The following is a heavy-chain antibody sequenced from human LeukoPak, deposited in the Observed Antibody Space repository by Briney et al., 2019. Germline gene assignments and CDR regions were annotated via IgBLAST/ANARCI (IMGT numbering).Heavy chain of an antibody. D-gene: IGHD1-1*01. CDR3: AGGNVGPDY. J-gene: IGHJ4*02. CDR2: INNDGSDI. V-gene: IGHV3-74*01. Sequence: GGSLRLSCAASGFTFSSHWMHWVRQAPGKGLVWVSRINNDGSDIKYADSVKGRFTMSRDNAQNTLYLQMNSLRAEDTAVYYCAGGNVGPDYWGQGTLVTVSS. CDR1: GFTFSSHW.